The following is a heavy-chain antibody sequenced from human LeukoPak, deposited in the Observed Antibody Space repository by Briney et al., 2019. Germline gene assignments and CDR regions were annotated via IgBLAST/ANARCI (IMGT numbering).Heavy chain of an antibody. Sequence: SVKASCTASGGTFSSYAISWVRQAPGQGLEWMGGIIPIFGTANYAQKFQGRVTITADESTSTAYMELSSLRSEDTAVYYCARASIAARYRFDYWGQGTLVTVSS. D-gene: IGHD6-6*01. CDR2: IIPIFGTA. V-gene: IGHV1-69*01. CDR3: ARASIAARYRFDY. J-gene: IGHJ4*02. CDR1: GGTFSSYA.